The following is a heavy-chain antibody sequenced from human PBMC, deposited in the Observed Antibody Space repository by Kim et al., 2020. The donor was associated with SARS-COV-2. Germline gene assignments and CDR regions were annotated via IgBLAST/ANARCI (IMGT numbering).Heavy chain of an antibody. CDR2: NT. Sequence: NTNYNPPVKSRVTISVDTSTHQFSLKLNAVTAADTAVYYCASLAAGYGMDVWGQGTTVTVSS. J-gene: IGHJ6*02. V-gene: IGHV4-59*01. CDR3: ASLAAGYGMDV. D-gene: IGHD6-13*01.